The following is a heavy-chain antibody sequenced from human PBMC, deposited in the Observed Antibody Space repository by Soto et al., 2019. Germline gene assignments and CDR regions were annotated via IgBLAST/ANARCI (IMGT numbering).Heavy chain of an antibody. D-gene: IGHD3-16*01. V-gene: IGHV4-59*01. CDR1: GGSISSYY. CDR3: ARARWGRGNWFDP. Sequence: QVQLQESGPGLVKPSETLSLTCTVSGGSISSYYWSWIRQPPGKGLEWIGYIYYSGSTNYNPSLTSRVTISVDTSKNQSSLKLSSVTAADTAVYYCARARWGRGNWFDPWGQGTLVTVSS. J-gene: IGHJ5*02. CDR2: IYYSGST.